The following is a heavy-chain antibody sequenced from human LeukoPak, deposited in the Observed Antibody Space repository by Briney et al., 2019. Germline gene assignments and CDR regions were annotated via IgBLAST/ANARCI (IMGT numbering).Heavy chain of an antibody. J-gene: IGHJ4*02. CDR3: ARDQGDYYDSSGLDY. Sequence: ASVKVSCKASGYTFTSYGISWVRQAPGQGLEWMGWISAYNGNTNHAQKLRGRVTMTTDTSTSTAYMELRSLRSDDTAVYYCARDQGDYYDSSGLDYWGQGTLVTVSS. CDR2: ISAYNGNT. D-gene: IGHD3-22*01. V-gene: IGHV1-18*01. CDR1: GYTFTSYG.